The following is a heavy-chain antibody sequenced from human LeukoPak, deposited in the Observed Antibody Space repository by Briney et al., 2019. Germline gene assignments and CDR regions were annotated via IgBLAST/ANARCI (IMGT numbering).Heavy chain of an antibody. J-gene: IGHJ4*02. V-gene: IGHV3-23*01. D-gene: IGHD4-17*01. Sequence: PGGSLRLSCVASGFSFSIYAMSWVRQAPGKGLEWVSTISGSGGSTYYADAVKGRFTISKDNSKSTLYLQMTSLRDDDTAVYYCAKPLSSVTPGYWGQGTLVTVSS. CDR2: ISGSGGST. CDR3: AKPLSSVTPGY. CDR1: GFSFSIYA.